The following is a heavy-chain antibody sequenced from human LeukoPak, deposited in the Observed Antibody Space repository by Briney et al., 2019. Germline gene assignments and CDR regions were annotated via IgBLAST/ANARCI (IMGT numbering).Heavy chain of an antibody. CDR2: IYYSGST. D-gene: IGHD2-21*02. Sequence: SETLSLTCTVSGGSISSSSYYWGWIRQPPGKGLEWIGYIYYSGSTYYNPSLKSRVTISVDTSKNQFSLKLSSVTAADTAVYYCARERMDIVVVTAIPDYWGQGTLVTVSS. CDR3: ARERMDIVVVTAIPDY. J-gene: IGHJ4*02. V-gene: IGHV4-39*07. CDR1: GGSISSSSYY.